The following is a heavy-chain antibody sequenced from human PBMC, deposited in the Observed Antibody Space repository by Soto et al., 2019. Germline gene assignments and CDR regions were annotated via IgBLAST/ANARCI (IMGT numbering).Heavy chain of an antibody. CDR1: GFTFSSYS. Sequence: EVQLVESGGGLVKPGGSLRLSCAASGFTFSSYSMNWVRQAPVKGLEWVSSISSSSSYIYYADSVKGRFTISRDNAKNSLYLQMNSLRAEDTAVYYCARDSYYYGSGTFDYWGQGTLVTVSS. V-gene: IGHV3-21*01. CDR2: ISSSSSYI. CDR3: ARDSYYYGSGTFDY. D-gene: IGHD3-10*01. J-gene: IGHJ4*02.